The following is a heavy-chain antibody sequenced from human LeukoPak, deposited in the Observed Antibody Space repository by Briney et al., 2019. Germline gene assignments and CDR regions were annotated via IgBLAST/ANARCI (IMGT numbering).Heavy chain of an antibody. J-gene: IGHJ4*02. CDR1: GYTFTSYG. CDR3: ARGGGSSWFHYYDSSGLNY. D-gene: IGHD3-22*01. V-gene: IGHV1-18*01. CDR2: ISAYNSNT. Sequence: ASVKVSCKASGYTFTSYGISWVRQAPGQGLEWMGWISAYNSNTNYAQKLQGRVTMTTDTSTSTAYMELRSLRSDDTAVYYCARGGGSSWFHYYDSSGLNYWGQGTLVTVSS.